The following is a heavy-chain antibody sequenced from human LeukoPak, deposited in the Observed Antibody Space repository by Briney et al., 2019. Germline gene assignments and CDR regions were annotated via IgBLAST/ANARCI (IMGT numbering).Heavy chain of an antibody. V-gene: IGHV3-53*04. Sequence: GGSLRLSCASSGLTVSSNYMSWIRQAPGKGLEWVSVIYSGESTYYADSVKGRFTISRHNSKNTLYLQMNSLRAEDTAVYYCAGTNYYDSCGYYRLDYWGQGTLVTVSS. J-gene: IGHJ4*02. CDR2: IYSGEST. CDR1: GLTVSSNY. CDR3: AGTNYYDSCGYYRLDY. D-gene: IGHD3-22*01.